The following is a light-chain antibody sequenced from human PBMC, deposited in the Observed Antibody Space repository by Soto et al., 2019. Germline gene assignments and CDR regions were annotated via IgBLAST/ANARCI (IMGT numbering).Light chain of an antibody. Sequence: DIQMTQSPSTLSASVGDRVTITCRASQSISSWLAWYQQKPGKAPKLLIYDASSLESGVPSRFSGSGSGTEFTLTLSSLQXXDFATYYYQQYNSYSRGRVFGQGTKVEX. J-gene: IGKJ1*01. CDR2: DAS. CDR3: QQYNSYSRGRV. V-gene: IGKV1-5*01. CDR1: QSISSW.